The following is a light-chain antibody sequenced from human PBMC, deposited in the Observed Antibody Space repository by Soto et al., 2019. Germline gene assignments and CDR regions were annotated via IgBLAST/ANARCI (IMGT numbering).Light chain of an antibody. CDR3: QQYGSSLYT. CDR1: QSVSSSY. Sequence: LSLSPGERATLSCRASQSVSSSYLAWYQQKPGQAPRLLIYGASSRATGIPDRFSGSGSGTDFTLTISRLEPEDFAVYYCQQYGSSLYTFGQGTRLEIK. CDR2: GAS. V-gene: IGKV3-20*01. J-gene: IGKJ5*01.